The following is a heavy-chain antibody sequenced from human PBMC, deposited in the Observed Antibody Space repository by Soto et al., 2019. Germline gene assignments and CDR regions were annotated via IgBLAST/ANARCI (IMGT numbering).Heavy chain of an antibody. D-gene: IGHD1-20*01. J-gene: IGHJ4*02. Sequence: PGGSLRLSCAASGFTFAHYAMHWVRHSPGKGLEWVAFMSHDENRKLYSDSVKGRFTISRDNSKSTLYLQMSRLRAEDTAVYYCAKEQDYCSASINAYFDSWGQGTLVTVSS. CDR1: GFTFAHYA. V-gene: IGHV3-30*18. CDR2: MSHDENRK. CDR3: AKEQDYCSASINAYFDS.